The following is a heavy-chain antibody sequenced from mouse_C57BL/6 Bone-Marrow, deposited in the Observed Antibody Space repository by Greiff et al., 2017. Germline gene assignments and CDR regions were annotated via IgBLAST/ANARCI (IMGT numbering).Heavy chain of an antibody. CDR1: GYSITSGYY. J-gene: IGHJ1*03. Sequence: VQLKESGPGLVKPSQSLSLTCSVTGYSITSGYYWNWIRQFPGNKLEWMGYISYDGSNNYNPSLKNRISITRDTSKNQFFLKLNSVTTEDTATYYCARDLLLLPTYWYFDVWGTGTTVTVSS. D-gene: IGHD2-12*01. CDR2: ISYDGSN. V-gene: IGHV3-6*01. CDR3: ARDLLLLPTYWYFDV.